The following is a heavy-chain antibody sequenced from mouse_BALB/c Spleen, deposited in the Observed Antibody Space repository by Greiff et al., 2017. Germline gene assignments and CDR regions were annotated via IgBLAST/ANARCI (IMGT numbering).Heavy chain of an antibody. CDR3: TRGGTSYAMDY. CDR2: INPSNGGT. V-gene: IGHV1S81*02. D-gene: IGHD3-3*01. J-gene: IGHJ4*01. Sequence: QVQLKESGAELVKPGASVKLSCKASGYTFTSYYMYWVKPRPGQGLEWIGEINPSNGGTNFNEKFKSKATLTVDKSSSTAYMQLSSLTSEDSAVYYCTRGGTSYAMDYWGQGTSVTVSS. CDR1: GYTFTSYY.